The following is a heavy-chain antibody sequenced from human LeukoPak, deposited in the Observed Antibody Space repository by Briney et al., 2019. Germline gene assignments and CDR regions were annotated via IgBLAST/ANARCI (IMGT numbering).Heavy chain of an antibody. D-gene: IGHD3-10*01. V-gene: IGHV3-64D*06. CDR1: GFTFISYA. Sequence: HGGSLRLSCSASGFTFISYAMHWVRQAPGKGLEYVSAISSNGGSRYYTDSVKDRFTISRDNSKNTLYLQMSSLRAEDTGVYYCVKPTPARHYGSGSYLDYWGQGTLVTVSS. CDR3: VKPTPARHYGSGSYLDY. J-gene: IGHJ4*02. CDR2: ISSNGGSR.